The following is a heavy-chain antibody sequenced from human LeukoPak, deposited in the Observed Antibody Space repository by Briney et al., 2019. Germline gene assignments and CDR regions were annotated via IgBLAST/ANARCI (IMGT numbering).Heavy chain of an antibody. D-gene: IGHD6-13*01. V-gene: IGHV5-51*01. CDR2: IYPGDSDT. J-gene: IGHJ4*02. Sequence: GESLKISCKASGYSFTTYWIGWVRQMPGKGLEWMGIIYPGDSDTRYSPSFQGQVTISADKSISTAYLQWSSLKASDTAMYYCARRTPYSSSWFLDYWGQGTLVTVSS. CDR1: GYSFTTYW. CDR3: ARRTPYSSSWFLDY.